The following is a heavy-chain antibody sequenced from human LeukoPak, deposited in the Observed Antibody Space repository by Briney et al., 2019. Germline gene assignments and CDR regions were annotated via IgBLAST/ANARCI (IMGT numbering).Heavy chain of an antibody. CDR2: ISAYNGNT. J-gene: IGHJ4*02. CDR3: ARGEFICTINTCYASALDS. D-gene: IGHD2-2*01. V-gene: IGHV1-18*01. CDR1: GYTFTSYG. Sequence: ASVTVSCKASGYTFTSYGISWVRQAPGQGLEWMGWISAYNGNTNYAQKLQGRVTMTTDTSTSTAYMELRSLRSEDTAVYYCARGEFICTINTCYASALDSWGQGTLVTVSS.